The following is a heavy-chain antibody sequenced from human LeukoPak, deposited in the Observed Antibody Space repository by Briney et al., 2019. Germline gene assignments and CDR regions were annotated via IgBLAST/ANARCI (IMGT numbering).Heavy chain of an antibody. CDR2: ISWNSGSI. V-gene: IGHV3-9*01. D-gene: IGHD3-10*01. CDR3: AKAGTMVRGVINYYYGMDV. J-gene: IGHJ6*02. Sequence: PGRSLRLSCAASGFTFDDYAIHWVRQAPGKGLEWVSGISWNSGSIGYADSVKGRFTISRDNAKNSLYLQMNSLRAEDTALYYCAKAGTMVRGVINYYYGMDVWGQGTTVTVSS. CDR1: GFTFDDYA.